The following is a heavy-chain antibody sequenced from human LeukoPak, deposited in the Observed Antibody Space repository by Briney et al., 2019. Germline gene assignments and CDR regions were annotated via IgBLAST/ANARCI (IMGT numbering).Heavy chain of an antibody. CDR2: ITASSTTI. V-gene: IGHV3-48*03. D-gene: IGHD5-12*01. J-gene: IGHJ5*02. CDR3: AKGPVARGHFNWFEP. CDR1: GFSFSNYE. Sequence: GGSLRLSCAASGFSFSNYEMNWVRQAPGKGLEWISYITASSTTIYYADPVKGRFTISGDHAKNSLYLQICGLRGEDTAVYHCAKGPVARGHFNWFEPCGAGTPVTLS.